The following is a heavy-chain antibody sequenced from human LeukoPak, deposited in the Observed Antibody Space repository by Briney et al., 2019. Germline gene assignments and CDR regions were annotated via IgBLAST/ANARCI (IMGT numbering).Heavy chain of an antibody. V-gene: IGHV4-59*08. CDR1: GGSFRNYC. CDR3: ARGQAGSLLDY. CDR2: IDDSGST. J-gene: IGHJ4*02. Sequence: KPSETLCLTCNVSGGSFRNYCWSWIRQAPGKGLEWIGCIDDSGSTNYNPSLKSRVTFSVDTSKNQFSLKVRSVTAADTAVYYCARGQAGSLLDYWGKGIMVTVSS. D-gene: IGHD6-13*01.